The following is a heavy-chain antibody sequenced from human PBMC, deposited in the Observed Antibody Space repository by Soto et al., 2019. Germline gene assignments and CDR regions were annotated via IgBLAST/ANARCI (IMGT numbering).Heavy chain of an antibody. D-gene: IGHD6-13*01. Sequence: QVQLVESGGGVVQPGRSLRLSCAASGFTFSSYGMHWVRQAPGKGLEWVAVISYDGSNKYYADSVKGRFTISRDNSKNTLYLQMNSLRAEDMAVYYCASDPRSGIAGYLWAFDIWGQGTMVTVSS. CDR2: ISYDGSNK. J-gene: IGHJ3*02. CDR3: ASDPRSGIAGYLWAFDI. CDR1: GFTFSSYG. V-gene: IGHV3-30*03.